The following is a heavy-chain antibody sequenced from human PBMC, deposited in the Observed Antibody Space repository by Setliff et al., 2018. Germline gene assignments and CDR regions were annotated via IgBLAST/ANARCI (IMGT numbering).Heavy chain of an antibody. V-gene: IGHV1-46*01. CDR2: INPGGGST. J-gene: IGHJ4*02. CDR3: ASEGHYYRSGAYYYDPPPLDGY. CDR1: GYTFTNHY. D-gene: IGHD3-22*01. Sequence: GASVKVSCKASGYTFTNHYMHWVRQAPGQGLEWMGMINPGGGSTTYAQKFQGRVTMTRDTSTSTVYMELSSLRTEDTAVYYCASEGHYYRSGAYYYDPPPLDGYWGQGTLVTVSS.